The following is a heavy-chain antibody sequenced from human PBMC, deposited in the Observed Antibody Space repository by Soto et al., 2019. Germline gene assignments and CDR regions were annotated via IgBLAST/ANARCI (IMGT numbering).Heavy chain of an antibody. V-gene: IGHV3-74*01. CDR2: IDTDGGGT. Sequence: DVQLVESGGGLVQPGGSLRVSCAASGFTLGSHRIHWVRQPPGKGLEWVSRIDTDGGGTSYADSVKGRFSISTDNAKNTVYLQMNGLRAEDTAVYYCATVLDLWGQGTLVTVSS. J-gene: IGHJ5*02. CDR1: GFTLGSHR. CDR3: ATVLDL.